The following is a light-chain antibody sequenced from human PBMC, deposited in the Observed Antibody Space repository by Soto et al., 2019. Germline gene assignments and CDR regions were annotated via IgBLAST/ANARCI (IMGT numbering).Light chain of an antibody. V-gene: IGLV1-36*01. CDR1: SSNIGNNA. J-gene: IGLJ2*01. Sequence: QSVLTQPPSVSEDPRQRVTISCSGSSSNIGNNAVNWYQQLPGKAPKLLIYYDDLLSSGVSDRFSGSKSGTSASLAISGLQSEDEADYYCAAWDDSLNGVVFGGGNKLTVL. CDR3: AAWDDSLNGVV. CDR2: YDD.